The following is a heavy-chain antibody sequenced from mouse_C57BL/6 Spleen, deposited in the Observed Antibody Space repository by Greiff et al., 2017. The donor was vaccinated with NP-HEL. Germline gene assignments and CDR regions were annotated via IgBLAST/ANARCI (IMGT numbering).Heavy chain of an antibody. CDR2: IRLKSDNYAT. CDR1: GFTFSNYW. CDR3: TEFAY. Sequence: DVQLQESGGGLVQPGGSMKLSCVASGFTFSNYWMNWVRQSPEKGLEWVAQIRLKSDNYATHYAESVKGRFTISRDYSKSSVYMQMNNLRAEDTGIYYCTEFAYWGQGTLVTVSA. J-gene: IGHJ3*01. V-gene: IGHV6-3*01.